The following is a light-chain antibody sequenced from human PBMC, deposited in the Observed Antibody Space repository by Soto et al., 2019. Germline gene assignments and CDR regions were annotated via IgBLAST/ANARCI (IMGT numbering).Light chain of an antibody. V-gene: IGLV2-8*01. Sequence: QSVLNQPPSASGAPGQSVTIPFTGTSSEGGGYNYVSWYQQHPGKAPKLMIYEISKRPSGVPDRFSGSKSGNTASLTVSGLQAEDEADYYCSSYAGSNNLGVFGTGTKVTVL. CDR2: EIS. J-gene: IGLJ1*01. CDR1: SSEGGGYNY. CDR3: SSYAGSNNLGV.